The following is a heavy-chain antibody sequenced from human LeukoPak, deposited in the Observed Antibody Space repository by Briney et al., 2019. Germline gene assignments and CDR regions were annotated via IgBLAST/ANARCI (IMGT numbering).Heavy chain of an antibody. Sequence: GGSLRRSCAASGFTAISNYMSWVRKAPGKGLEWVSVIYSGGSTYYADSVKGRFTISRDNSKNTLYLQMNSLTAEDTAVYYCARVGVVPAAIPDGFDIWGQGTMVTVSS. CDR3: ARVGVVPAAIPDGFDI. J-gene: IGHJ3*02. D-gene: IGHD2-2*01. CDR2: IYSGGST. V-gene: IGHV3-53*01. CDR1: GFTAISNY.